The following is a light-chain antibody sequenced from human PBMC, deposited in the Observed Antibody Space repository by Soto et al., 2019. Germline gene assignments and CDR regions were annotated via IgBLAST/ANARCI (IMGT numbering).Light chain of an antibody. CDR1: QSVSTS. Sequence: EVVMTQSPATLSVFPGERDTLSCRASQSVSTSLAWYQQKPGQASRLLISSASTRSTGIPARFSGSASVTEFTLTSSMEEAHDYVVYYYQPYIHGYPFCQGTELESK. CDR3: QPYIHGYP. V-gene: IGKV3-15*01. CDR2: SAS. J-gene: IGKJ2*01.